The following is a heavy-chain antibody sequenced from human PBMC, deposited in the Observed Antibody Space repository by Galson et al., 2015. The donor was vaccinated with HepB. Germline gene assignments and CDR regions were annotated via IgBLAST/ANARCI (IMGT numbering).Heavy chain of an antibody. J-gene: IGHJ4*02. Sequence: SLRLSCAASGFTFSSYAMSWVRQAPGKGLEWVSAISGSGGSTYYADSVKGRFTISRDNSKNTLYLQMNSLRAEDTAVYYCAKDWAAAFYYDSSGYYLRGGFDYWGQGTLVTVSS. CDR1: GFTFSSYA. V-gene: IGHV3-23*01. CDR2: ISGSGGST. CDR3: AKDWAAAFYYDSSGYYLRGGFDY. D-gene: IGHD3-22*01.